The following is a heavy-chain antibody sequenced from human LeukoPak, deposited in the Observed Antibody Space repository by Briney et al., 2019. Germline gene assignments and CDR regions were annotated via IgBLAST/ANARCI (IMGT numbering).Heavy chain of an antibody. CDR2: ISGRSSTI. Sequence: GGSLRLSCAASTFTYSDYSMNWVRQAPGKGLEWISYISGRSSTIYYADSVRGRFTISRDNAKNSMYLQMNSLRAEDTAVYYCAKDRLTSGSYFIHYWGQGTLVTVSS. J-gene: IGHJ4*02. CDR1: TFTYSDYS. D-gene: IGHD1-26*01. CDR3: AKDRLTSGSYFIHY. V-gene: IGHV3-48*01.